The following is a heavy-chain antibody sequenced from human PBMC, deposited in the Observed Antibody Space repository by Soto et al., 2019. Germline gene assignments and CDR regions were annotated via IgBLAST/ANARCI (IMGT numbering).Heavy chain of an antibody. V-gene: IGHV4-30-4*01. Sequence: PSETLSLTCTVSGGSISSGDYYWSWIRQPPGKGLEWIGYIYYSGSTYYNPSLKSRVTISVDTSKNQFSLKLSSVTAADTAVYYCAASYSSSSCYFDYRGQRTPVTVSS. D-gene: IGHD6-6*01. CDR2: IYYSGST. CDR1: GGSISSGDYY. CDR3: AASYSSSSCYFDY. J-gene: IGHJ4*02.